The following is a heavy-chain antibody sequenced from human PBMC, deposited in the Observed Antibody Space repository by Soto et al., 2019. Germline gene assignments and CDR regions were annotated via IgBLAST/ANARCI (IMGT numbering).Heavy chain of an antibody. CDR2: IYYSGST. V-gene: IGHV4-31*03. J-gene: IGHJ5*02. D-gene: IGHD3-10*01. Sequence: QVQLQESGPGLVKPSQTLSLTCTVSGGSISSGGYYWSWIRQHPGKGLEWIGYIYYSGSTYYNPSLRSRVTISVDTSKHQFSLKLSSVTAADTAVYYCARGAGDYYGSGSYDNWFDPWGQGTLVTVSS. CDR1: GGSISSGGYY. CDR3: ARGAGDYYGSGSYDNWFDP.